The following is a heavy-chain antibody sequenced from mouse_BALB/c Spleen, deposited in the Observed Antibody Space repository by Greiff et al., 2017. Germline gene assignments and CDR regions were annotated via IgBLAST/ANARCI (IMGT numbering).Heavy chain of an antibody. CDR3: TRSPPPYYAMDY. Sequence: VQVVESGAELVRPGASVTLSCKASGYTFTDYEMHWVKQTPVHGLEWIGAIDPETGGTAYNQKFKGKATLTADKSSSTAYMELRSLTSEDSAVYYCTRSPPPYYAMDYWGQGTSVTVSS. CDR1: GYTFTDYE. J-gene: IGHJ4*01. CDR2: IDPETGGT. V-gene: IGHV1-15*01.